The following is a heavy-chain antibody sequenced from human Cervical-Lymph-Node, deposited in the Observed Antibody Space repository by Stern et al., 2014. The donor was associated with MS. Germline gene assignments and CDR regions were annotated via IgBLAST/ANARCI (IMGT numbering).Heavy chain of an antibody. J-gene: IGHJ6*02. CDR1: GGTFNVYA. CDR2: IIPIFGTA. CDR3: ARDGRHTDNYGLDV. D-gene: IGHD3-9*01. Sequence: VQLVESGAEVKKPGSSVKVSCKASGGTFNVYAINWLRQAPGLGLEWMGGIIPIFGTANYAQKFQGRVAITADESTRTSSMQLSSLRYDDTAVYYCARDGRHTDNYGLDVWGQGTTVTVSS. V-gene: IGHV1-69*01.